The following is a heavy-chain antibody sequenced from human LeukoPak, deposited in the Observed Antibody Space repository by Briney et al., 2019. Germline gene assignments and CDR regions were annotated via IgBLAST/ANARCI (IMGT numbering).Heavy chain of an antibody. CDR1: GFTFSSYN. CDR3: AKEPPFAVAGIGFDY. D-gene: IGHD6-19*01. V-gene: IGHV3-23*01. J-gene: IGHJ4*02. Sequence: GGSLRLSCAASGFTFSSYNMNWVRQAPGKGLEWVSAISGSGGSTYYADSVKGRFTISRDNSKNTLYLQMNSLRAEDTAVYYCAKEPPFAVAGIGFDYWGQGTLVTVSS. CDR2: ISGSGGST.